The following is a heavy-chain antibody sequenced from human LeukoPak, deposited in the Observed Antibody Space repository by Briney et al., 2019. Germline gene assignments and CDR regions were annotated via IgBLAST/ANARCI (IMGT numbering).Heavy chain of an antibody. CDR1: GFAFSNYV. CDR2: ISRSGSST. D-gene: IGHD3-10*01. CDR3: AKEVESRFSYFDS. V-gene: IGHV3-23*01. Sequence: PGGSLRLSCATSGFAFSNYVMAWVRQAPGKRLEWISSISRSGSSTFYADSVKGRFTISRDNSKNTLYLEVNSLRAEDTAVYYCAKEVESRFSYFDSWGQGTLVTVSS. J-gene: IGHJ4*02.